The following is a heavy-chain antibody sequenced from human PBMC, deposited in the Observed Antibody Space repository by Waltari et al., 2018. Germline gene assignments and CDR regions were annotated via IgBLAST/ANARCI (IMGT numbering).Heavy chain of an antibody. CDR1: GYTLMDYF. Sequence: VELVQSGAEVKKPGATVKISCKASGYTLMDYFMHWVRQAPGQGLEWMGWSSPSNGNTNYAQKFQGRVTMTTDTSTTTAYMELTSLGPDDTAVYFCARLPGYSSGWYDSWGQGTLVTVSS. J-gene: IGHJ5*01. V-gene: IGHV1-18*04. CDR2: SSPSNGNT. CDR3: ARLPGYSSGWYDS. D-gene: IGHD6-19*01.